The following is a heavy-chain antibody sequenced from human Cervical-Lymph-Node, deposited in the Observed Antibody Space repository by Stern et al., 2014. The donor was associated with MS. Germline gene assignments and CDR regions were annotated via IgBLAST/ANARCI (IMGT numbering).Heavy chain of an antibody. CDR1: GFSLSTSGVG. J-gene: IGHJ4*02. Sequence: ESGPTLAKPTQTLTLTCTFSGFSLSTSGVGVGWIRQPPGKALEWLALLYWDDDKRYSPSLESRLTITKDTSKNLVFLTMTNMDPVDTATYYCAHLTTATALDYWVQGTLVTVSS. V-gene: IGHV2-5*02. D-gene: IGHD1-1*01. CDR3: AHLTTATALDY. CDR2: LYWDDDK.